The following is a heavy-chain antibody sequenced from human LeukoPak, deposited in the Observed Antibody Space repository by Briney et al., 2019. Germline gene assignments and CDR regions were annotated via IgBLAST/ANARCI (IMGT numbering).Heavy chain of an antibody. D-gene: IGHD6-13*01. V-gene: IGHV4-59*01. CDR2: IYYSGST. CDR1: GCSISSYY. J-gene: IGHJ5*02. Sequence: SETLSITCTVSGCSISSYYWSWIRQPPGKGLEWIGYIYYSGSTNYNPSLKSRVTISVDTSKNQFSLKLSSVTAADTAVYYCARVYSSSWFGFDPWGQGTLVTVSS. CDR3: ARVYSSSWFGFDP.